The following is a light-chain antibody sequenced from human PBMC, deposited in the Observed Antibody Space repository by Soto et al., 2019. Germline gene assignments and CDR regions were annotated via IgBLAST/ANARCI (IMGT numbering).Light chain of an antibody. V-gene: IGLV2-11*01. CDR2: DVI. CDR3: CADAGTYNKV. CDR1: SSDVGGYKF. Sequence: QSVLTQPRSVSGSPGQSVTISCVGSSSDVGGYKFVSWYQQHQGKAPKLIIYDVIKRPSGVPDSFSGSKSGNTASLTISGNPVDEEADNYCCADAGTYNKVSGGGTKLTVL. J-gene: IGLJ3*02.